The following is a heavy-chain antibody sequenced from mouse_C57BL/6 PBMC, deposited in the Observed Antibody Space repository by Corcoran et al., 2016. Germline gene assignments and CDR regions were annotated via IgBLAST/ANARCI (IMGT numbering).Heavy chain of an antibody. V-gene: IGHV1-26*01. D-gene: IGHD2-5*01. CDR3: ARGNYYSNYDWYFDV. CDR2: INPNNGGT. Sequence: EVQLQQSGPELVKPGASVKISCKASGYTFTDYYMNWVKQSHGKSLEWIGDINPNNGGTSYNQKFKGKATLTVDKSSSTAYMELRSLTSEDSAVYYCARGNYYSNYDWYFDVWGTGTTVTVSS. CDR1: GYTFTDYY. J-gene: IGHJ1*03.